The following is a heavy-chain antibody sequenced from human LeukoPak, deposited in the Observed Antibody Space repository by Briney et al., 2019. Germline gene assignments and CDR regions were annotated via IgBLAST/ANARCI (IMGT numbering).Heavy chain of an antibody. D-gene: IGHD5-18*01. J-gene: IGHJ6*01. CDR2: ISSSSSYI. V-gene: IGHV3-21*04. CDR1: GFTFSSYS. Sequence: GGSPCLSCAASGFTFSSYSMNWVGQAPGKGLEWVSSISSSSSYIYYADSMKGRFTISRDHAKNSLYLQMNSLRAEDTAVYYCARDDGYSYESRSYYHYAMAVGRPRPAVSVSS. CDR3: ARDDGYSYESRSYYHYAMAV.